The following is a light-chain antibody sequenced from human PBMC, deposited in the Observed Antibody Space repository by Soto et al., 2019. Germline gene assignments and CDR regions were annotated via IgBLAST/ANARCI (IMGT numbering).Light chain of an antibody. CDR1: QSISSW. V-gene: IGKV1-5*03. CDR2: KAS. Sequence: DIQMTQSPSTLSASVGDRVTMTCRASQSISSWLAWHQQKAGKAPKLLIYKASSLESGVPSRFSGSRSGTEFTLTISSLQPDDFATYYCQQYSSYSAYTFGQGTKLEIK. CDR3: QQYSSYSAYT. J-gene: IGKJ2*01.